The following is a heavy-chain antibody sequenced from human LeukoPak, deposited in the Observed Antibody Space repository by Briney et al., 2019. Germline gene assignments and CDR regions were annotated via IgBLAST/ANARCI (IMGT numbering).Heavy chain of an antibody. V-gene: IGHV3-53*01. CDR1: GFVVSHNY. J-gene: IGHJ4*02. D-gene: IGHD2-15*01. Sequence: GGSLRLSCAASGFVVSHNYMSRVRQSPGKGLESVSLIYSGGSTYYADSVKGRFTISRDNSKNTLYLQMNNLRAEDAAVYYCARPHCGGGSCYLDYWGQGTLVTVSS. CDR3: ARPHCGGGSCYLDY. CDR2: IYSGGST.